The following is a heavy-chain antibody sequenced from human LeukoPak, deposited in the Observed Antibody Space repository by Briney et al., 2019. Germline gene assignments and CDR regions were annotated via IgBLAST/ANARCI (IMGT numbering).Heavy chain of an antibody. CDR2: ISYDGDHK. CDR3: AREYYSGNYYVFDY. V-gene: IGHV3-30-3*01. J-gene: IGHJ4*02. CDR1: GFTFTDYA. D-gene: IGHD1-26*01. Sequence: ERSLRLSCAASGFTFTDYAIHWVRQAPGKGLEWVAVISYDGDHKYYPDSVKGRFTISRDNSKNTVYLQMNSLRVEDTAVYFCAREYYSGNYYVFDYWGQGTLVTVSS.